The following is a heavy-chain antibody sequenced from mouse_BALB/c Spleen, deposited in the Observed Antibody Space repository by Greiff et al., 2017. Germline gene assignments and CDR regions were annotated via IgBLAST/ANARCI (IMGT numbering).Heavy chain of an antibody. CDR2: IWAGGST. Sequence: QVQLQQSGPGLVAPSQSLSITCTASGFSLTSYGVHWVRQPPGKGLEWLGVIWAGGSTTNNSARMSRLSISTDNSKSQVFLKMNSLQTDDTAMYYCARDCYYVGWYVDVWGAGTTVTVSS. V-gene: IGHV2-9*02. CDR3: ARDCYYVGWYVDV. CDR1: GFSLTSYG. J-gene: IGHJ1*01. D-gene: IGHD1-1*01.